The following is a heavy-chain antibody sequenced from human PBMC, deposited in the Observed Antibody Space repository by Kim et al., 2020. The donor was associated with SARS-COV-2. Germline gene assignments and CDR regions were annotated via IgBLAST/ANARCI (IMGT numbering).Heavy chain of an antibody. CDR1: GFTFSSYS. V-gene: IGHV3-48*02. CDR2: ISSSSSTI. CDR3: ARDGEVSSTVVTTPYYYYYYGMDV. Sequence: GGSLRLSCAASGFTFSSYSMNWVRQAPGKGLEWVSYISSSSSTIYYADSVKGRFTISRDNAKNSLYLQMNSLRDEDTAVYYCARDGEVSSTVVTTPYYYYYYGMDVWGQGTTVTVSS. J-gene: IGHJ6*02. D-gene: IGHD2-21*02.